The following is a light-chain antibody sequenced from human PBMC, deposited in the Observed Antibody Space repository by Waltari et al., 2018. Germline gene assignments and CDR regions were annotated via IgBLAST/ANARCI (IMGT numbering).Light chain of an antibody. V-gene: IGLV2-11*01. CDR3: CSYAGSYTYVV. CDR2: DVI. J-gene: IGLJ2*01. Sequence: QSALTQPRSVSGSPGQSVTISCTGTSSDVGGYNSGSWYQQHPGKAPKRMIYDVIKRPSGVPDRFSGSKSGNTASLTISGLQAEDEADYYCCSYAGSYTYVVFAGGTKLTVL. CDR1: SSDVGGYNS.